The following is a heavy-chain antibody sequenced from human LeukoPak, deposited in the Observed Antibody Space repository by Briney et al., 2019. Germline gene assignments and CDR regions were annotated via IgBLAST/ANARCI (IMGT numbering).Heavy chain of an antibody. V-gene: IGHV3-30*18. CDR1: GFTVSTHG. CDR2: ITYDGSNI. J-gene: IGHJ5*02. CDR3: AKNTFKAGANWFDP. D-gene: IGHD6-19*01. Sequence: QAVGSLRLSCAASGFTVSTHGMQWVRQAQGKGPEWVTVITYDGSNIYYADSVKGRFTISRDNSKNTLYLQMNSLRAEDTAVYYCAKNTFKAGANWFDPWGQGTLVTVSS.